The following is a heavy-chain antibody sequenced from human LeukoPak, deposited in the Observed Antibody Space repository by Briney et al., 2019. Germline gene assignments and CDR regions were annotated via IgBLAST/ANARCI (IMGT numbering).Heavy chain of an antibody. CDR1: GFTFSSYG. Sequence: PGRSLRLSCAASGFTFSSYGMHWVRQAPGEGLEWVAVISYDGSNKYYADSVKGRFTISRDNSKNTLYLQMNSLRAEDTAVYYCAKDPTTVTTFLDYWGQGTLVTVSS. D-gene: IGHD4-17*01. CDR2: ISYDGSNK. J-gene: IGHJ4*02. CDR3: AKDPTTVTTFLDY. V-gene: IGHV3-30*18.